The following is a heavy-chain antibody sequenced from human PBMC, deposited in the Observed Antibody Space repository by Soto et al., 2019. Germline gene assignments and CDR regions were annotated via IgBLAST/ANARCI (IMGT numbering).Heavy chain of an antibody. CDR1: GGSISNYY. J-gene: IGHJ4*02. D-gene: IGHD2-15*01. CDR3: AAAPRY. Sequence: QVQLQESGPGLVKPSETLSLTCTVSGGSISNYYWSWVRQPPGKGLEWIGYIYDSGSTNYNPSLKSRVTISVDTSKNQFSLRLTSVTAEDPAVYYCAAAPRYWGQGTLVTVSS. CDR2: IYDSGST. V-gene: IGHV4-59*01.